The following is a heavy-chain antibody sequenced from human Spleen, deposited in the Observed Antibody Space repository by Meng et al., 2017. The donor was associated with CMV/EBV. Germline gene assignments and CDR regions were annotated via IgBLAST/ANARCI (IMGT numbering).Heavy chain of an antibody. V-gene: IGHV1-46*01. J-gene: IGHJ6*02. CDR2: IKPSGPAV. Sequence: ASVKVSCNTSGYTFTAYDIHWVRQAPGQGLEWMGVIKPSGPAVTYTQRFRDRVTMTRDLSTNTVYMELSSLRSDDAAMHFCARAEGTTGDCYPSLCYNDLGIWGQGTTVPVSS. CDR3: ARAEGTTGDCYPSLCYNDLGI. D-gene: IGHD2-21*02. CDR1: GYTFTAYD.